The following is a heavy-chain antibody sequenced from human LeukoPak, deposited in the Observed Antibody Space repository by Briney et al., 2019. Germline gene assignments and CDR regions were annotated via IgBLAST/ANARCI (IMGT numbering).Heavy chain of an antibody. CDR3: AKQSGPGAFDI. Sequence: GRSLGLSCAASGFTFSSYGMHWVRQAPGKGLEWVAVISYDGSNKYYADSVKGRFTISRDNSKNTLYLQMNSLRAEDTAVYYCAKQSGPGAFDIWGRGTMVTVSS. J-gene: IGHJ3*02. CDR2: ISYDGSNK. CDR1: GFTFSSYG. V-gene: IGHV3-30*18.